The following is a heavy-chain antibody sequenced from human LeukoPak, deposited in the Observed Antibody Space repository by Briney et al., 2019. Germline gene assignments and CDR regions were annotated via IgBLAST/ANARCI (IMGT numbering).Heavy chain of an antibody. CDR3: GRGYSSAAWSLFDY. D-gene: IGHD6-25*01. Sequence: GGSLRLSCAASGFTFSSYAMSWVRQAPGKGLECVSAISGSGGSTYYADSVKGRFTLSRDNSKHTVYPQMNSLSAEDHSVSYCGRGYSSAAWSLFDYWGQGTLVTVSS. J-gene: IGHJ4*02. V-gene: IGHV3-23*01. CDR1: GFTFSSYA. CDR2: ISGSGGST.